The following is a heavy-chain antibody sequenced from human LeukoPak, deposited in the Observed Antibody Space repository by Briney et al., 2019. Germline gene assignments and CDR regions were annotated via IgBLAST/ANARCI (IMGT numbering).Heavy chain of an antibody. V-gene: IGHV4-4*07. J-gene: IGHJ4*02. CDR1: GGSISSYY. CDR2: IYTSGST. D-gene: IGHD1-1*01. CDR3: ARDWNRYAY. Sequence: NPSETLSLTCTVSGGSISSYYWSWIRQPAGKGLEWIGRIYTSGSTNYNPSLKSRVTISVDTSKSQFSLYMDSVTAADTAVYYCARDWNRYAYWGQGTLVTVSS.